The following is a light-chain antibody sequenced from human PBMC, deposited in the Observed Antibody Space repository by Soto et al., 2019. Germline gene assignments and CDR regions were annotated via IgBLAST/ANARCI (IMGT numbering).Light chain of an antibody. CDR2: GAS. J-gene: IGKJ2*01. CDR3: QQYGSSPPFT. V-gene: IGKV3-20*01. Sequence: EIVLTQSPDTLSLSPGESATLSCRASQTFSSTYLAWYQQKPGQAPRLLIYGASSRAPGIPDRVSGSGSGTDFSLTISSVQPEDFAVYYCQQYGSSPPFTFGQGTKLEIK. CDR1: QTFSSTY.